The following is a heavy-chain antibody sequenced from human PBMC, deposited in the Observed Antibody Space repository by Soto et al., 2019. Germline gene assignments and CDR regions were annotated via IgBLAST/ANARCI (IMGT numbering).Heavy chain of an antibody. CDR3: AKSPAVLDFWSGYQVGPLGAYGMDV. CDR2: ISGSGGST. CDR1: GFTFSSNA. V-gene: IGHV3-23*01. Sequence: QPGGSLRLSCAASGFTFSSNAMSWVRQAPGKGLEWVSVISGSGGSTYYADSVKGRFTISRDNSKNTLYLQMNSLRAEDTAVYYCAKSPAVLDFWSGYQVGPLGAYGMDVWGQGTTVTVSS. D-gene: IGHD3-3*01. J-gene: IGHJ6*02.